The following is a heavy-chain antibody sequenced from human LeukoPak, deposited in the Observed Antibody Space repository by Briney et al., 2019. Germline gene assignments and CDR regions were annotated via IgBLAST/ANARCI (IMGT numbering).Heavy chain of an antibody. CDR3: ARENITIFGVVRPGFDY. Sequence: ASVKVSCKASGGTFSSYAISWVRQAPGQGLEWMGGIIPIFGTANYAQKFQGRVTITADESTSTAYMELSSLRSEDTAVYYCARENITIFGVVRPGFDYWGQGTLVTVSS. CDR2: IIPIFGTA. J-gene: IGHJ4*02. CDR1: GGTFSSYA. V-gene: IGHV1-69*13. D-gene: IGHD3-3*01.